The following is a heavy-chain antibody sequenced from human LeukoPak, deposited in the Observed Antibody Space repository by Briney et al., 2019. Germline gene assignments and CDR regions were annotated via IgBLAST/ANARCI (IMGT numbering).Heavy chain of an antibody. V-gene: IGHV3-53*01. CDR3: AREPSHDSYSDF. J-gene: IGHJ4*01. CDR2: IRIGGTR. Sequence: GSLRLSCVASAFTVSNNFMDWVRQAPGKGLEWVSTIRIGGTRDYADSVKGRFIISRDNSKNTLYLQMNNLRVEDTAVYYCAREPSHDSYSDFWGHGTLVTVSS. D-gene: IGHD3-16*01. CDR1: AFTVSNNF.